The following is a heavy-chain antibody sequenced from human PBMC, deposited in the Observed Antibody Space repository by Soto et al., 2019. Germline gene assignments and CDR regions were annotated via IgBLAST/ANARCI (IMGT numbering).Heavy chain of an antibody. V-gene: IGHV3-23*01. D-gene: IGHD1-26*01. J-gene: IGHJ5*01. Sequence: GGSLRLSCSASGFDYSSHTMVSVRQAPGQGLERVASICNSGDISNYGASVKGRLTISRDNTKNTLYLQMNSLRAEDTALYFCARRQVGATKGKSWFDSWGQRTRVTLSS. CDR3: ARRQVGATKGKSWFDS. CDR1: GFDYSSHT. CDR2: ICNSGDIS.